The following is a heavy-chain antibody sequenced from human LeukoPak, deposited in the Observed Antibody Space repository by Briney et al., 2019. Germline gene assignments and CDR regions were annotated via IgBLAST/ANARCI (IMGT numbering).Heavy chain of an antibody. D-gene: IGHD5-18*01. CDR2: INHSGST. CDR3: ARVWIGIHSYGYKRRWFDP. V-gene: IGHV4-34*01. J-gene: IGHJ5*02. CDR1: GGSFSGYY. Sequence: SETLSLTCAVYGGSFSGYYWSWIRQPPGKGLEWIGEINHSGSTNYNPSLKSRVTISVDTSKDQFSLKLSSVTAADTAVYYCARVWIGIHSYGYKRRWFDPWGQGTLVTVSS.